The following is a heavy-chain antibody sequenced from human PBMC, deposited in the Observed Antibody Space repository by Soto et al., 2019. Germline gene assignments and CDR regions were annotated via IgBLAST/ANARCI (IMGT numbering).Heavy chain of an antibody. CDR1: GDSIRSVGYY. CDR2: VFGVGTS. Sequence: QLQLQESGPGLVKPSETLSLTCSVSGDSIRSVGYYWTWIRQPPGKGLEWLGDVFGVGTSRNNPTLRSRLYISADPSNPAISLTLTSVTATDTAVYFCGRGVSSGWNPTRVDPWRHGFLTVVSS. J-gene: IGHJ5*02. D-gene: IGHD6-25*01. V-gene: IGHV4-30-4*08. CDR3: GRGVSSGWNPTRVDP.